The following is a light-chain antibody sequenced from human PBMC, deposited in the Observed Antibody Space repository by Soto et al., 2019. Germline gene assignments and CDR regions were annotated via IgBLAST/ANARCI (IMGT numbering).Light chain of an antibody. CDR1: ESVGRY. CDR3: QQRSNLPPT. J-gene: IGKJ5*01. CDR2: DAS. Sequence: EVVLTHSPATLSLSPGERATLSCRSSESVGRYLAWYRQIPGQAPRLLIYDASNRATGVPDRFSGGGSGTDFTLTISSLEPEDFALYYCQQRSNLPPTFGQGTRLEIK. V-gene: IGKV3-11*01.